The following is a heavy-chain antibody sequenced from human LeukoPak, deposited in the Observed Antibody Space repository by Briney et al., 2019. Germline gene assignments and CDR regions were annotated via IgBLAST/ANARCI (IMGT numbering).Heavy chain of an antibody. D-gene: IGHD6-13*01. CDR2: IYYSGST. Sequence: SETLSLTCTVSGGSISSGGYYWSWIRQHPGKGLEWIGYIYYSGSTYYNLSLKSRVTISVDTSKNQFSLKLSSVTAADTAVYYCARKVDSSSNWFDPWGQGTLVTVSS. J-gene: IGHJ5*02. CDR1: GGSISSGGYY. V-gene: IGHV4-31*03. CDR3: ARKVDSSSNWFDP.